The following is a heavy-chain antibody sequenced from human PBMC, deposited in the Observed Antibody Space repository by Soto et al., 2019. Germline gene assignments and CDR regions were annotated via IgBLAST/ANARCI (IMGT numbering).Heavy chain of an antibody. CDR3: ARGRDGDY. CDR1: GYTFTSYG. V-gene: IGHV1-18*01. CDR2: ISAHNGNT. J-gene: IGHJ4*02. Sequence: QVHLVQSGAEVKKPGASVKVSCKGSGYTFTSYGITWVRQAPGQGLEWMGWISAHNGNTDYAQRLQGRVTVTRDTSTSTAYMELRSLRSDDTAVYYCARGRDGDYWGQGALVTVSS. D-gene: IGHD6-6*01.